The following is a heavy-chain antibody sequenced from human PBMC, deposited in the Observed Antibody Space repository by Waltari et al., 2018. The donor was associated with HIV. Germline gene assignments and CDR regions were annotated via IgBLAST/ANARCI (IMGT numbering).Heavy chain of an antibody. CDR3: ARVPRGPYGMDV. Sequence: EVQLVESGGGLVQPGGSLRISCAASGFTVSSNFMSWVRQAPGKGLGWCSMMYSGVCTDYAESVKGRFTISRYNSRNTLYLQMNSLRAEDTAVYYCARVPRGPYGMDVWGQGTTVTVSS. CDR2: MYSGVCT. CDR1: GFTVSSNF. J-gene: IGHJ6*02. V-gene: IGHV3-66*01.